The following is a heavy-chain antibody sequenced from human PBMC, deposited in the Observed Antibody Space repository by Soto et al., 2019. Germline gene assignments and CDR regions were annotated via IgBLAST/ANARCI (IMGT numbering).Heavy chain of an antibody. CDR1: GYTFNGYY. CDR2: INPNSGGT. V-gene: IGHV1-2*02. J-gene: IGHJ6*02. Sequence: VKVSCKASGYTFNGYYIHWVRQAPGQGLDWMGYINPNSGGTKYAQKFQGRVTMTSDTSISTAYMELSSLRSDDTAVYFCARAVGGTDYAMDVWGQGTTVTVSS. CDR3: ARAVGGTDYAMDV. D-gene: IGHD6-19*01.